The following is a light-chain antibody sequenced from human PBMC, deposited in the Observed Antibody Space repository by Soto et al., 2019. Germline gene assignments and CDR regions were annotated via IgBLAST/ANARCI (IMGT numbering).Light chain of an antibody. Sequence: ATQMTQSPSSLSASVGDRVTIACRASQGIRTELAWYQQKRGEAPKLLIYAASALQSRVPSRFSGSGSGTDFTLTISNLQPEDFATYYCLQDSDYPRTFGQGTKVEMK. CDR2: AAS. J-gene: IGKJ1*01. V-gene: IGKV1-6*01. CDR1: QGIRTE. CDR3: LQDSDYPRT.